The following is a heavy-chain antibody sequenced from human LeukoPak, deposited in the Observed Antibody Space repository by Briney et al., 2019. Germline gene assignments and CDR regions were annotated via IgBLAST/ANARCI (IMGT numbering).Heavy chain of an antibody. CDR1: GFTFSSYA. D-gene: IGHD3-3*01. Sequence: GGSLRLSCAGSGFTFSSYAMSWVRQTPGKGLEWVSGISGSGGNTCYADSVKGRFTISRDNSKNTLYLQMNSLRAEDTAVYYCAKDFWSYWYFDLWGRGTLVTVSS. CDR3: AKDFWSYWYFDL. CDR2: ISGSGGNT. J-gene: IGHJ2*01. V-gene: IGHV3-23*01.